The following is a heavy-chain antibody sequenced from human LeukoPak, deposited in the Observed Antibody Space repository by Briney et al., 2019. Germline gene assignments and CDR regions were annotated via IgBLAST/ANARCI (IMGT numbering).Heavy chain of an antibody. Sequence: PGGSLRLSCAASGFTFSSYWMDWVRQAPGKGREWVASIKPDGSEKYYVDSVKGRFTISRDNDKNSLYLQMNSLRAEDTAVYYCARAGDYYDSSGYYYNYDAFDIWGQGTMVTVSS. CDR1: GFTFSSYW. CDR2: IKPDGSEK. D-gene: IGHD3-22*01. CDR3: ARAGDYYDSSGYYYNYDAFDI. J-gene: IGHJ3*02. V-gene: IGHV3-7*02.